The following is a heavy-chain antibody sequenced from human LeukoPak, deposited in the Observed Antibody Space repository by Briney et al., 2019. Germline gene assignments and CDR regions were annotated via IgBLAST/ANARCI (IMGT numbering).Heavy chain of an antibody. CDR3: ARRMAASRTRYFDY. CDR1: GGSISSSSYY. J-gene: IGHJ4*02. CDR2: IYYSGST. V-gene: IGHV4-39*01. D-gene: IGHD5-24*01. Sequence: SSETRSLTCTVSGGSISSSSYYWGWIRQPPGKGLEWIGNIYYSGSTYYNPSLKSRVTLSVDTSKNQFSLKVNSVSAADTAVYYCARRMAASRTRYFDYWGQGTLVTVSS.